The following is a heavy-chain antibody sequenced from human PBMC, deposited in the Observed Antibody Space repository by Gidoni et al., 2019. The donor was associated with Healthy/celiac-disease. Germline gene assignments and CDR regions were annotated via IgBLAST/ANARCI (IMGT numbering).Heavy chain of an antibody. CDR1: GFTFDDYA. CDR3: AKDNYYDSSGPLDY. V-gene: IGHV3-9*01. Sequence: VQLVESGGGLVQPGRSLRLSCAASGFTFDDYAMHWVRQAPGKGLEWVSGISWNSGSIGYADSVKGRFTISRDNAKNSLYLQMNSLRAEDTALYYCAKDNYYDSSGPLDYWGQGTLVTVSS. J-gene: IGHJ4*02. D-gene: IGHD3-22*01. CDR2: ISWNSGSI.